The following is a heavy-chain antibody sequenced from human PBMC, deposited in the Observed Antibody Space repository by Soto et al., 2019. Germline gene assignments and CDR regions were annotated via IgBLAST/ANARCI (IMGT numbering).Heavy chain of an antibody. V-gene: IGHV3-30*18. CDR1: GFTFSSYG. Sequence: QVQLVESGGGVVQPGRSLRLSCAASGFTFSSYGMHWVRQAPGKGLEWVAVISYDGSNKYYADSVKGRFTISRDNSKNTLYLQRNSLGAEDTAVYYCAKGGCSGGSCYYYYYGMDVWGQGTTVTVSS. CDR3: AKGGCSGGSCYYYYYGMDV. J-gene: IGHJ6*02. D-gene: IGHD2-15*01. CDR2: ISYDGSNK.